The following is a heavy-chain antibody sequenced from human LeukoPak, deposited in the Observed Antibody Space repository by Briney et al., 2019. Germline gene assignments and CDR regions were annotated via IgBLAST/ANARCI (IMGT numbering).Heavy chain of an antibody. V-gene: IGHV1-69*13. Sequence: SVKVSCKASGGTFSSYAISWVRQAPGQGLEWMGGIIPIFGTANYAQKFQGRVRITADESTSTAYMELSSLRSEDTAVYYCARDIPYCGGDCSLDAFDIWGQGTMVTVSS. J-gene: IGHJ3*02. D-gene: IGHD2-21*02. CDR1: GGTFSSYA. CDR2: IIPIFGTA. CDR3: ARDIPYCGGDCSLDAFDI.